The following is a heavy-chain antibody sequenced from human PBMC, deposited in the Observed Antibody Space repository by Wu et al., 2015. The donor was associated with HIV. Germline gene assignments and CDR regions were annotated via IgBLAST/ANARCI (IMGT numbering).Heavy chain of an antibody. CDR2: INPSGGST. D-gene: IGHD4-23*01. J-gene: IGHJ4*02. CDR1: GYTFPNYD. V-gene: IGHV1-46*01. CDR3: ARGGYGGNPGEGYFDY. Sequence: QVQLVQSGAEVKRPGASVTVSCKTSGYTFPNYDIHWVRQAPGQGLEWMGIINPSGGSTSYAQKFQGRVIMTRDTSTSTVYMELSSLRSEDTAVYYCARGGYGGNPGEGYFDYWGQGTLVTVSS.